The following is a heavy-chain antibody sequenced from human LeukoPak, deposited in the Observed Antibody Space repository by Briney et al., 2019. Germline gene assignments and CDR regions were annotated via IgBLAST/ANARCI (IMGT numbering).Heavy chain of an antibody. CDR1: GYTFTAYY. CDR3: ARVASDYYDSSGYPDY. Sequence: EASVKVSCKASGYTFTAYYMHWVRQAPGQGLEWMGWVNPNSGGTNYAQKFQGRVTMTRDTSISTAYMELRSLRSDDTAVYYCARVASDYYDSSGYPDYWGQGTLVTVSS. J-gene: IGHJ4*02. D-gene: IGHD3-22*01. V-gene: IGHV1-2*02. CDR2: VNPNSGGT.